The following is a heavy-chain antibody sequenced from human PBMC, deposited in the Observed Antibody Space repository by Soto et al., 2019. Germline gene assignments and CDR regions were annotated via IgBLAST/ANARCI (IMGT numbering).Heavy chain of an antibody. Sequence: PGESLKISCKGSGYSFTSYWIGWVRQMPGKGLEWMGIIYPGDSDTRYSPSFQGQVTISADKSISTAYLQWSSLKASDTAMYYCARIPVVPAAARYYYYGMDVWGQGTTVTVSS. CDR1: GYSFTSYW. V-gene: IGHV5-51*01. CDR2: IYPGDSDT. J-gene: IGHJ6*02. CDR3: ARIPVVPAAARYYYYGMDV. D-gene: IGHD2-2*01.